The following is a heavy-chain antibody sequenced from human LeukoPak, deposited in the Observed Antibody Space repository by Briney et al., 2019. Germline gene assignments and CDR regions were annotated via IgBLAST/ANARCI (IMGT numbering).Heavy chain of an antibody. CDR1: GVTFSSSGFTFSSYN. CDR3: ARDLRVEPGEFNY. D-gene: IGHD7-27*01. Sequence: PGGSPRLSCAASGVTFSSSGFTFSSYNMNWVRQAPGKGLEWVSYISSSGRTIYYADSVKGRFTISRDNANNSLYLQMDSLRAEDTAVYYCARDLRVEPGEFNYWGQGTLVTVSS. CDR2: ISSSGRTI. J-gene: IGHJ4*02. V-gene: IGHV3-48*04.